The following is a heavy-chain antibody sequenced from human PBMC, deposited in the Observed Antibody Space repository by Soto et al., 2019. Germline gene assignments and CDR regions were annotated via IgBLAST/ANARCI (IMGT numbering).Heavy chain of an antibody. CDR3: AYQGGVRMDV. D-gene: IGHD2-2*01. Sequence: EVQLVESGGGLIQPGGSLRLSCAASGFTFSVYYLHWVRQAPGKGLVWVSRIESDGSSTDYADSVKGRFTISRDYAKNTLYLQMNSLRAEDTAVYYGAYQGGVRMDVWGQGTTVTVSS. CDR1: GFTFSVYY. J-gene: IGHJ6*02. CDR2: IESDGSST. V-gene: IGHV3-74*01.